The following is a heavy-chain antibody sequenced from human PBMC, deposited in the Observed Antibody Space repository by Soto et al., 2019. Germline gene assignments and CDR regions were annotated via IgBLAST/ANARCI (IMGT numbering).Heavy chain of an antibody. V-gene: IGHV1-2*04. CDR3: VRDYYDGSASYGFEF. D-gene: IGHD3-22*01. J-gene: IGHJ3*01. CDR2: IKPKSGGA. CDR1: GYVFTGYY. Sequence: QVHLVQSGAEVKKPGASVKVSCKASGYVFTGYYIHWVRQAPGQGLEWMGWIKPKSGGANIAQKFQGWVTLTRETSISTTYMEVNRLTSNDTAVYYCVRDYYDGSASYGFEFWGQGTPVTVAS.